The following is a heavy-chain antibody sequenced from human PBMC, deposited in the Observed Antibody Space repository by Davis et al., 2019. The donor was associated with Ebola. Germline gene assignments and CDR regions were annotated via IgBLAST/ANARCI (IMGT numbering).Heavy chain of an antibody. Sequence: GESLKISCKGSGFTFTNYWIGWVRQMPGKGLEWMGIIHPDDSDTRYSPSFQGQVTFSVDKSISTAYVQWTKLKASDTAMYYCASYGTIGTAINGGNADFLVWGQGTLDTVSS. D-gene: IGHD1-1*01. CDR2: IHPDDSDT. J-gene: IGHJ4*02. CDR1: GFTFTNYW. CDR3: ASYGTIGTAINGGNADFLV. V-gene: IGHV5-51*01.